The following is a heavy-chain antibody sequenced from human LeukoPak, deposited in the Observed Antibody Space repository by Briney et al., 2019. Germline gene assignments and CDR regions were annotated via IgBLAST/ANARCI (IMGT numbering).Heavy chain of an antibody. V-gene: IGHV3-21*01. CDR3: ARDMSPCSAGACYSDY. CDR2: ISLSSTYI. J-gene: IGHJ4*02. CDR1: GFTFSTYS. D-gene: IGHD2-15*01. Sequence: GESLRLSCAASGFTFSTYSMNWVRQAPGKGLEWVSSISLSSTYIYYADSVKGRFTISRDNAKSSLYLQMSSLRAEDTAMYYCARDMSPCSAGACYSDYWGQGTLVTVSS.